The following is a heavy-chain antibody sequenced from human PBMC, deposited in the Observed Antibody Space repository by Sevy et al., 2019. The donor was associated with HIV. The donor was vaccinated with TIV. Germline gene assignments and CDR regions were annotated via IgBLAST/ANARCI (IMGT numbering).Heavy chain of an antibody. J-gene: IGHJ4*02. V-gene: IGHV3-53*01. CDR2: IYTGGGT. Sequence: GGSLRLSCAASGFIVTSHYMAWVRQAPGKGLEWVSSIYTGGGTNYADSVKGRFTISRDNSKNTLYLQMNSLSAEDTAFYYCARVPRYDEPYYFDYWGQGALVTVSS. D-gene: IGHD3-3*01. CDR3: ARVPRYDEPYYFDY. CDR1: GFIVTSHY.